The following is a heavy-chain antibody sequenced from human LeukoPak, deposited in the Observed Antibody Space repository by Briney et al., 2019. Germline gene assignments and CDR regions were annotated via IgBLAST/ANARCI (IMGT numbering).Heavy chain of an antibody. V-gene: IGHV1-8*03. Sequence: EASVKVSCKASGYTFTSYDINWVRQATGQGLEWMGWMNPNSGNTGYAQKFQGRVTITRNTSISTAYMELSSLRSEDTAVYYCAKDFWTGVVRRRYYFDYWGQGTLVTVSS. CDR3: AKDFWTGVVRRRYYFDY. CDR2: MNPNSGNT. CDR1: GYTFTSYD. J-gene: IGHJ4*02. D-gene: IGHD3-3*01.